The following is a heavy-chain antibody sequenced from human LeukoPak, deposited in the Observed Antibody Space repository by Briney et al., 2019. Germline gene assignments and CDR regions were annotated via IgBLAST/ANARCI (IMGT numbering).Heavy chain of an antibody. CDR1: GFTFSKYW. V-gene: IGHV3-74*01. CDR3: ATKRWLAPPPDS. D-gene: IGHD6-19*01. Sequence: PGGSLRLSSAPSGFTFSKYWMLWVRQAPGKGLESVSRINTDGTVTTYADSVKGRFTVSRDNADNTMFLQMNSVRDEDTAVYYCATKRWLAPPPDSWGQGTPVTVSS. J-gene: IGHJ4*02. CDR2: INTDGTVT.